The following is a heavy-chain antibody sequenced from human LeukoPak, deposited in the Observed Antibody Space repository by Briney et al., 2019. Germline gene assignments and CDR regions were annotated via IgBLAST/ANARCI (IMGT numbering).Heavy chain of an antibody. CDR3: ARADSFYYYYYMDV. Sequence: GGSLRLSCAASGFTVSSNYMSWVRQAPGKGLEWVSVIYSGGSTYYADSVKGRFTISRDNSKHTLYLQMNSLRAEDTAVYYCARADSFYYYYYMDVWGKGTTVTVSS. J-gene: IGHJ6*03. V-gene: IGHV3-53*01. D-gene: IGHD3-22*01. CDR2: IYSGGST. CDR1: GFTVSSNY.